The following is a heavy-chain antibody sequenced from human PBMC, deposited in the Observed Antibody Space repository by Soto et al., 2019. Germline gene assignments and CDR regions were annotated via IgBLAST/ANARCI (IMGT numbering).Heavy chain of an antibody. Sequence: QVQLVQSGAEVKKPGASVKVSCKASGYTFTSYGISWVRQAPGQGLEWMGWISAYNGNTNYAQKLQGRVTMTTDTAKRKAYMELRSLRADDTAVYYCARVVVGATGFDYWGQGTLVTVSS. CDR1: GYTFTSYG. CDR2: ISAYNGNT. D-gene: IGHD1-26*01. J-gene: IGHJ4*02. V-gene: IGHV1-18*01. CDR3: ARVVVGATGFDY.